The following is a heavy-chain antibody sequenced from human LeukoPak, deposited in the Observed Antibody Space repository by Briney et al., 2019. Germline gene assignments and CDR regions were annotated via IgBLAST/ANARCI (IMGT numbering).Heavy chain of an antibody. CDR3: ARVGRSSTSCSRYYYYYMDV. CDR1: GGTFSSYA. J-gene: IGHJ6*03. CDR2: IIPIFGTA. V-gene: IGHV1-69*13. D-gene: IGHD2-2*01. Sequence: ASVKVSCKASGGTFSSYAISWVRQAPGQGLEWMGGIIPIFGTANYAQKFQGRVTITADESTSTAYMELSSLRSEDTAVYYCARVGRSSTSCSRYYYYYMDVWGKGTTVTVSS.